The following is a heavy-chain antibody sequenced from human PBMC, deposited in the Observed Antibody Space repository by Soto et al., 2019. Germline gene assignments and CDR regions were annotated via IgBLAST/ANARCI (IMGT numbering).Heavy chain of an antibody. Sequence: EVQLVESGGGLVQPGGSLRLSCAASGFTFSSYWMHWVRQAPGKGLVWVSRINSDGSSTSYADSVKGRFTISRDNAKNTLYLQRNSLRAEDTAVYYCARDRGIAVAGDIDYWGQGTLVTVSS. D-gene: IGHD6-19*01. V-gene: IGHV3-74*01. CDR2: INSDGSST. CDR1: GFTFSSYW. CDR3: ARDRGIAVAGDIDY. J-gene: IGHJ4*02.